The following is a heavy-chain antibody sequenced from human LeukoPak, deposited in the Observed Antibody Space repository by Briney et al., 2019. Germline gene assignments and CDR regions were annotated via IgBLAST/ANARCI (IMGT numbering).Heavy chain of an antibody. V-gene: IGHV1-18*01. CDR2: ISAYNGNT. J-gene: IGHJ4*02. CDR1: GYTFTSYG. CDR3: ARAETGYCTNGVCYTNDY. Sequence: GASVKVSCKASGYTFTSYGISWVRQAPGQGLEWMGWISAYNGNTNYAQKLRGRVTMTTDTSTSTAYMELRSLRSDDTAVYYCARAETGYCTNGVCYTNDYWGQGTLVTVSS. D-gene: IGHD2-8*01.